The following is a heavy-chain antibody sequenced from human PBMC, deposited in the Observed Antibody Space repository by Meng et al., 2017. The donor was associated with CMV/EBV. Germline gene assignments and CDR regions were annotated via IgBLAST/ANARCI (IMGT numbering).Heavy chain of an antibody. CDR3: ARDPRLWVAGANPLYSFDY. CDR2: ISYDGSNK. Sequence: GGSLRLSCAASGFTFSSYAMHWVRQAPGKGLEWAAVISYDGSNKYYADSVKGRFTSSRDNSKNTLYLQMNSLRAEDTAVYYCARDPRLWVAGANPLYSFDYWGQGTLVTVSS. D-gene: IGHD6-19*01. CDR1: GFTFSSYA. V-gene: IGHV3-30*04. J-gene: IGHJ4*02.